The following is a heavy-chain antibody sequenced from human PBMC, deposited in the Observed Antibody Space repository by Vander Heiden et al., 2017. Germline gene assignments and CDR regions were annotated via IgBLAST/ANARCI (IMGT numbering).Heavy chain of an antibody. D-gene: IGHD3-22*01. CDR3: VPWYYYDSSGNFDY. CDR2: ISGTGGST. Sequence: EVQLLESGGGLVQPGGSLRLSCAASGFTVSSYAMSWVRQAPGKGLEWVSAISGTGGSTYYADSVKGRFTISRDNSKNTLYLQVNSLRAEDTAVYYCVPWYYYDSSGNFDYWGQGILVTVSS. V-gene: IGHV3-23*01. CDR1: GFTVSSYA. J-gene: IGHJ4*02.